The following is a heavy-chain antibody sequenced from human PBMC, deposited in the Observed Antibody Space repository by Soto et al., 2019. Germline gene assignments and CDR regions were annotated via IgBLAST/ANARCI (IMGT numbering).Heavy chain of an antibody. V-gene: IGHV3-23*01. Sequence: EGQLLQSGGGLVQPGESLRVFCAASGFTFSSSGMSWVRQAPGKGLEWVSSISVRGDYRYYADSVKGRFTISRDNSKNTLYLQMNSLTAEDTAVYYCANHGGFDFWGQGTMVAVSS. CDR1: GFTFSSSG. CDR2: ISVRGDYR. CDR3: ANHGGFDF. J-gene: IGHJ3*01. D-gene: IGHD4-17*01.